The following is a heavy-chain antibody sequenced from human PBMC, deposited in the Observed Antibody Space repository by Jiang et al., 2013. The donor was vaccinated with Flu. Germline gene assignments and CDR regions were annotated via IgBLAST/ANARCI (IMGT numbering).Heavy chain of an antibody. V-gene: IGHV1-3*01. Sequence: KPGASVKVSCRASGYTFTAYTMHWVRQAPDKVLSGGMAQRWHWKHKYSQKFQGRVTFSWDTSASTAYMEVSSLTSEDTAVYFCARERDTWVYYMMGYWGQGTLVTVSS. J-gene: IGHJ4*02. CDR3: ARERDTWVYYMMGY. D-gene: IGHD1-26*01. CDR1: GYTFTAYT. CDR2: QRWHWKH.